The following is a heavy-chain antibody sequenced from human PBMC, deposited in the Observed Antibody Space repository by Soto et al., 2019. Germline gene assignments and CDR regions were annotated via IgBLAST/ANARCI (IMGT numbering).Heavy chain of an antibody. CDR3: ARLVFHCLRGSCDDYSFYGLDV. CDR2: INFAGST. CDR1: GGSISSTDHY. J-gene: IGHJ6*02. D-gene: IGHD2-15*01. V-gene: IGHV4-39*01. Sequence: SETLSLTCTVSGGSISSTDHYWGWVRQPPGKGLEWLGSINFAGSTFHNPALKSRATISVDTSRNQFSLRLTTVTASDTAVYYCARLVFHCLRGSCDDYSFYGLDVWGQGTTVT.